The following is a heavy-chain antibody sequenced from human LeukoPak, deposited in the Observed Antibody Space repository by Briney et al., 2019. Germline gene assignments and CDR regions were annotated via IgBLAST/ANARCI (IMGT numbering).Heavy chain of an antibody. V-gene: IGHV3-30*18. CDR3: AKSGYQLLAGNWFDP. D-gene: IGHD2-2*01. J-gene: IGHJ5*02. Sequence: PGRSLRLSCAASGFTFSTYGMHWVRQAPGKGLEWVAVISYDGSNENYADSVKGRFTISRDNSRNTLDLQMNSLRPEDTAVYYCAKSGYQLLAGNWFDPWGQGTLVTVSS. CDR1: GFTFSTYG. CDR2: ISYDGSNE.